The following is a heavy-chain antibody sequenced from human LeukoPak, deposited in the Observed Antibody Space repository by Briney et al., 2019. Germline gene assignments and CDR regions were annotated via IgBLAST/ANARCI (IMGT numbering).Heavy chain of an antibody. CDR2: IKIDGSGT. CDR3: ARDSTVSDFDY. V-gene: IGHV3-74*01. CDR1: GFTFSSYW. Sequence: PGGSLRLSCVASGFTFSSYWMDWVRQAPGKGMVWVSRIKIDGSGTGYADSVKGRFTISRDNAKNTLYLQMNGLRADDTAVYYCARDSTVSDFDYWGQGTLVTVSS. J-gene: IGHJ4*02. D-gene: IGHD4-17*01.